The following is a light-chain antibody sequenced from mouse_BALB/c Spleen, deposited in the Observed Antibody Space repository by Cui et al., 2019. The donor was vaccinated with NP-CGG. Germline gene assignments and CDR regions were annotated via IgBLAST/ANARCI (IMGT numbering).Light chain of an antibody. V-gene: IGLV1*01. CDR1: TGAVTTSNY. CDR2: GTK. Sequence: QAVVTHESALTTSPGETVPLTCRSSTGAVTTSNYANWVQEKPDHLFTGLIGGTKNRTPGVPARFSGSLIGDKAALTITGAQTEDEAIYFCALWYSNHWVFGGGTKLTVL. J-gene: IGLJ1*01. CDR3: ALWYSNHWV.